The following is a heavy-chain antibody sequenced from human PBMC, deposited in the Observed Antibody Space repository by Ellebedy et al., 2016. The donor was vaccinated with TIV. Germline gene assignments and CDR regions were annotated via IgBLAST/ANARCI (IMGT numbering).Heavy chain of an antibody. J-gene: IGHJ1*01. CDR2: TYTDGTT. V-gene: IGHV3-53*04. D-gene: IGHD6-13*01. CDR1: GFTFSSHA. CDR3: ARDSAAATV. Sequence: GGSLRLXXAASGFTFSSHAMSWVRQAPGKGLDWVSVTYTDGTTYYADSVKGRFTISRHDSRNTVYLQMDTLTPEDTAVYYCARDSAAATVWGQGTLVTVSS.